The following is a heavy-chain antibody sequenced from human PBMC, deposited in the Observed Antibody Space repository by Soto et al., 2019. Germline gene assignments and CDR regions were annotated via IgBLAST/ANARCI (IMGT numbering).Heavy chain of an antibody. D-gene: IGHD5-18*01. CDR2: ISYDGSRT. J-gene: IGHJ6*02. V-gene: IGHV3-30-3*01. CDR1: GFTFSSYA. CDR3: GRDSQIQLRFSYGLDV. Sequence: QVHLVESGGGVVQPGTSLRLSCAASGFTFSSYALHWVRQAPGKGLEWLELISYDGSRTYHADSVKGRFTISRDASKNTLDLQMIGLRPEDTAVYFCGRDSQIQLRFSYGLDVWGQGTTVTVSS.